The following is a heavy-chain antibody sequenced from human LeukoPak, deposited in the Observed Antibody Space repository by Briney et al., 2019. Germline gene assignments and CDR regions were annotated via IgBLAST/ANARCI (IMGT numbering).Heavy chain of an antibody. J-gene: IGHJ4*02. V-gene: IGHV5-51*01. CDR2: IYPGDSGT. CDR1: GYSFTNYW. D-gene: IGHD1-26*01. CDR3: ARHRSDSGSYYPDWFDY. Sequence: GESLKISCKGFGYSFTNYWIAWVRQMPGKALEWMGIIYPGDSGTRYSPSFQGQVTISADKFISTAYLQWSSLKASDTAMYYCARHRSDSGSYYPDWFDYWGQGTLVTVSS.